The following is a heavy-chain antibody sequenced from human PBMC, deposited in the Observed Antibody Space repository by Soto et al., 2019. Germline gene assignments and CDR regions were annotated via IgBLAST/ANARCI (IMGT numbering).Heavy chain of an antibody. J-gene: IGHJ1*01. Sequence: PSETLSLTCAVYGGSFSGYYWSWIRQPPGKGLEWIGEINHSGSTNYNPSLKSRVTISVDTSKNQFSLKLSSVTAADTAVYYCARGENYDYIWGSYRYTFHPSNAEYFQHWGQGTLVTVSS. CDR3: ARGENYDYIWGSYRYTFHPSNAEYFQH. V-gene: IGHV4-34*01. CDR1: GGSFSGYY. CDR2: INHSGST. D-gene: IGHD3-16*02.